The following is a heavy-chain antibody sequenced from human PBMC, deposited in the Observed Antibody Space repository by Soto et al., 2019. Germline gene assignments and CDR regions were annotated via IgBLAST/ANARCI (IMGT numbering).Heavy chain of an antibody. CDR2: ISTSGDTI. V-gene: IGHV3-48*03. J-gene: IGHJ4*02. D-gene: IGHD3-22*01. Sequence: VQLVESGGGLVQPGGSLRLSCAASGFTFSGYEMNWVRQAPGKGLEWISYISTSGDTIYSADSVKGRFTISRDNAQNSLYLQMNSLRVEDTAVYYCAREPYYYDSSGYPGYFDYWGQGTLVTVSS. CDR1: GFTFSGYE. CDR3: AREPYYYDSSGYPGYFDY.